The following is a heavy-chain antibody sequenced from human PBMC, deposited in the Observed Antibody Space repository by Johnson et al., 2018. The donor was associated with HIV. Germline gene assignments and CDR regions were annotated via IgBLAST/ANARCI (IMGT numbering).Heavy chain of an antibody. CDR3: ARAPSGSYAEVTPDARFDI. J-gene: IGHJ3*02. D-gene: IGHD1-26*01. CDR1: GFTFSDYY. CDR2: ISSSGSTR. Sequence: QVQLVESGGGLVKPGGSLRLSCAASGFTFSDYYMSWIRQAPGKGLEWVSYISSSGSTRYYADSVKGRFTIPRDKSKNTLYLQMNSLRAEDTAVYYCARAPSGSYAEVTPDARFDIWGQGTMVTVSS. V-gene: IGHV3-11*04.